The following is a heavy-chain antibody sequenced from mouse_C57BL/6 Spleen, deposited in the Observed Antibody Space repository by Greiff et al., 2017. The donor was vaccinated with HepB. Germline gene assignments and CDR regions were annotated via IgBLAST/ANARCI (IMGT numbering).Heavy chain of an antibody. CDR3: AREVPLETAQGLFAY. CDR2: IDPSDSYT. Sequence: QVQLQQPGAELVRPGTSVKLSCKASGYTFTSYWMHWVKQRPGQGLEWIGVIDPSDSYTNYNQKFKGKATLTVDTSSSTAYMQLSSLTSEDSAVYYCAREVPLETAQGLFAYWGQGTLVTVSA. D-gene: IGHD3-2*02. J-gene: IGHJ3*01. V-gene: IGHV1-59*01. CDR1: GYTFTSYW.